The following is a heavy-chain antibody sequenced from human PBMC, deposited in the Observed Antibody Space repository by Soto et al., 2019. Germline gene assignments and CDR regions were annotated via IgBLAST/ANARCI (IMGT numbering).Heavy chain of an antibody. D-gene: IGHD3-22*01. J-gene: IGHJ1*01. CDR2: IIPIFGTA. Sequence: QVQLVQSGAEVKKPGSSVKVSCKASGGTFSSYAISWVRQAPGQGLEWMGGIIPIFGTANYAQKFQGRVTITADESTSTAYMELSRLRSEDTAVYYWASSPKYHDSSGYNFQHWGQGTLVTVSS. CDR3: ASSPKYHDSSGYNFQH. CDR1: GGTFSSYA. V-gene: IGHV1-69*12.